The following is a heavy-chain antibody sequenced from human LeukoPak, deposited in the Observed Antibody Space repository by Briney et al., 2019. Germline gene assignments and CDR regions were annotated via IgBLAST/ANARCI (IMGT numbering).Heavy chain of an antibody. V-gene: IGHV1-18*01. CDR3: AVNFWSGYYPYYYGMDV. D-gene: IGHD3-3*01. Sequence: ASVKVSCKASGYTFTSCGISWVRQAPGQGLEWMGWISAYNGNTNYAQKLQGRVTMTTDTSTSTAYMELRSPRSDDTAVYYCAVNFWSGYYPYYYGMDVWGQGTTVTVSS. J-gene: IGHJ6*02. CDR1: GYTFTSCG. CDR2: ISAYNGNT.